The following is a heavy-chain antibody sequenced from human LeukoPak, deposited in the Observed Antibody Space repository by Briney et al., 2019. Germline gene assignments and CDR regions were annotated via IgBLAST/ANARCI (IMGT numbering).Heavy chain of an antibody. J-gene: IGHJ4*02. CDR1: GFTFSNYW. D-gene: IGHD3-16*01. Sequence: GGSLRLSCAASGFTFSNYWMSWVRQAPGKGLEWVADINKDGTEECYVDSVKGRFTISRDNAKNSLYPQMSSLRVEDTAVYYCARDGDFDFWGQGIQVTVSS. CDR3: ARDGDFDF. CDR2: INKDGTEE. V-gene: IGHV3-7*01.